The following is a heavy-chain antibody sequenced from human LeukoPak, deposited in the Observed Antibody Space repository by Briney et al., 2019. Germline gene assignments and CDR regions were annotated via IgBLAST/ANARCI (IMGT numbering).Heavy chain of an antibody. D-gene: IGHD3-9*01. V-gene: IGHV4-39*01. Sequence: SETLSLTCTVSGGSISSSSYYWGWIRQPPGKGLEWIGSIYYSGSTYYNPSLKSRVTISVDTSKNQFSLKLSSVTAADTAVYYCARGARYFDWAAHLDYWGQGTLVTVSS. CDR1: GGSISSSSYY. CDR3: ARGARYFDWAAHLDY. J-gene: IGHJ4*02. CDR2: IYYSGST.